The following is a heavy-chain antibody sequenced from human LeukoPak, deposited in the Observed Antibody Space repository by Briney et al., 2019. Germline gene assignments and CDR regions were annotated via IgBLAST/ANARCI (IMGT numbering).Heavy chain of an antibody. V-gene: IGHV4-59*12. Sequence: SETLSLTCTVSGGSISSYYWSWIRQPPGKGLEWIGYIYYSGSTNYNPSLKSRVTISVDTSKNQFSLKLSSVTAADTAVYYCARVVVAGYSYGYPLDYWGQGTLVTVSS. D-gene: IGHD5-18*01. CDR3: ARVVVAGYSYGYPLDY. CDR1: GGSISSYY. J-gene: IGHJ4*02. CDR2: IYYSGST.